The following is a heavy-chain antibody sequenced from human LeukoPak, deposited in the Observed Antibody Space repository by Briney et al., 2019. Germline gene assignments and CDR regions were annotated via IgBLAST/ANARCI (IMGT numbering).Heavy chain of an antibody. CDR1: GFTFSSYW. Sequence: PGGSLRLSCAASGFTFSSYWMRWVRQAPGKGLECVANIKQDGSEKYYVDSVKGRFTISRDNAKNSLYLEMNSLRAEDTAVYYCARAYDSSGYYIYWGQGTLVTVSS. V-gene: IGHV3-7*04. J-gene: IGHJ4*02. CDR3: ARAYDSSGYYIY. D-gene: IGHD3-22*01. CDR2: IKQDGSEK.